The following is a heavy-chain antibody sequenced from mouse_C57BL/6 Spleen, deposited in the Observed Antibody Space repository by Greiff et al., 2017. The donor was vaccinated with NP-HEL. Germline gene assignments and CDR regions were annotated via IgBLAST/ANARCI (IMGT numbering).Heavy chain of an antibody. J-gene: IGHJ3*01. V-gene: IGHV5-16*01. CDR1: GFTFSDYY. CDR3: ARETRGGFAY. CDR2: INYDGSST. Sequence: EVKLMESEGGLVQPGSSMKLSCTASGFTFSDYYMAWVRQVPEKGLEWVANINYDGSSTYYLDSLKSRFIISRDNAKNILYLQMSSLKSEDTATYYCARETRGGFAYWGQGTLVTVSA.